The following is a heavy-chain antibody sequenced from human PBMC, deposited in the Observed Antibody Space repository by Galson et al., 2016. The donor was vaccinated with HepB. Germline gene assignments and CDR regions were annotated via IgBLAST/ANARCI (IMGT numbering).Heavy chain of an antibody. CDR3: VSSWVEDCGGDCFWMGGFDY. CDR2: ISGSGGST. V-gene: IGHV3-23*01. D-gene: IGHD2-21*02. Sequence: SLRLSCAASGFTFTNYAMGWVRQAPGKGLEWVSAISGSGGSTYYAVSVKGRPTISRDNSGNTLFLQMNSLRPEDTAVYYCVSSWVEDCGGDCFWMGGFDYWGQGALVTVSS. CDR1: GFTFTNYA. J-gene: IGHJ4*02.